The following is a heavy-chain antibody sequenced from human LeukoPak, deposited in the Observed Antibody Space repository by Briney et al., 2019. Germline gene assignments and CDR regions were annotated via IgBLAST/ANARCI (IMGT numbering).Heavy chain of an antibody. D-gene: IGHD6-19*01. CDR3: ARGSAGTVRYNWFDP. Sequence: SETLSLTCTVSGGSISSYYWSWIRQPPGKGLEWIGYIYYSGSTNYNPSLKSRVTISVDTSKNQFSLKLSSVTAADTAVYYCARGSAGTVRYNWFDPWGQGTLVTVSS. J-gene: IGHJ5*02. CDR2: IYYSGST. V-gene: IGHV4-59*12. CDR1: GGSISSYY.